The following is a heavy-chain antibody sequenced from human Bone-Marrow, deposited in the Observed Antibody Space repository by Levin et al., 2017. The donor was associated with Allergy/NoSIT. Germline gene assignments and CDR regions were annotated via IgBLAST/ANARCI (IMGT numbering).Heavy chain of an antibody. D-gene: IGHD1-26*01. V-gene: IGHV4-39*01. CDR3: ARLPIDVGATTWIDY. CDR2: IYYSGRT. J-gene: IGHJ4*02. CDR1: GGSISSSTYC. Sequence: SQTLSLPCTVSGGSISSSTYCWGWIRQPPGKGLEWIGGIYYSGRTYYSPSLKSRVTISVDTSKNQFSLKLSSVTAADTALYYCARLPIDVGATTWIDYWGQGALVTVSS.